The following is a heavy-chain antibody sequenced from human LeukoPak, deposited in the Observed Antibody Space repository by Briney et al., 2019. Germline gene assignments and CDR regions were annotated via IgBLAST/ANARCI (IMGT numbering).Heavy chain of an antibody. J-gene: IGHJ4*02. Sequence: PGGSLRLSCAASGFIFSSYSMSWVRQAPGKGLEWVSSISSSSSYIYYADSVRGRFTISRDNAKNSLYLQMNSLRAEDTALYYCARGERSIAVAGPDYWGQGTLVTVSS. CDR2: ISSSSSYI. CDR1: GFIFSSYS. V-gene: IGHV3-21*04. CDR3: ARGERSIAVAGPDY. D-gene: IGHD6-19*01.